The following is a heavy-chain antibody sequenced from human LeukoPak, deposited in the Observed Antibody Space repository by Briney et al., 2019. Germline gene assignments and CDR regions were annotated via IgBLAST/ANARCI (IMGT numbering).Heavy chain of an antibody. CDR1: GGSISSSSYY. CDR3: ASHIDSVAGNYFDY. D-gene: IGHD6-19*01. J-gene: IGHJ4*02. CDR2: IYYSGST. V-gene: IGHV4-39*01. Sequence: SETLSLTCTVSGGSISSSSYYWGWIRQPPGKGLEWIGSIYYSGSTYYNPSLKSRVTISVDTSKNQFSLKLSSVTAADTAVYYCASHIDSVAGNYFDYWGQGTLVTVSS.